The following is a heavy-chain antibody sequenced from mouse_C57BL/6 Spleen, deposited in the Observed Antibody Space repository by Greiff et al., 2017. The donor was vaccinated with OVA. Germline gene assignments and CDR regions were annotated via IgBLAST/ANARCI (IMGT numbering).Heavy chain of an antibody. CDR1: GYTFTSYW. CDR3: ARGRTLGYWYFDD. V-gene: IGHV1-64*01. Sequence: QVQLQQPGAELVKPGASVKLSCKASGYTFTSYWMHWVKQRPGQGLEWIGMIHPNSGSTNYNEKFKSKATLTVDKSSSTAYMQLSSLTSEDSAVYYCARGRTLGYWYFDDWGTGTTVTVSS. CDR2: IHPNSGST. D-gene: IGHD4-1*01. J-gene: IGHJ1*03.